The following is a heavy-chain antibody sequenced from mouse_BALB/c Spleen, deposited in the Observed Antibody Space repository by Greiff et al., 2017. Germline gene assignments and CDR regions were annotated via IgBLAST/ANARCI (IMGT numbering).Heavy chain of an antibody. J-gene: IGHJ4*01. CDR1: GYSITSDYA. D-gene: IGHD2-1*01. V-gene: IGHV3-2*02. CDR2: ISYSGST. CDR3: ARGGGNYFYAMDY. Sequence: DVKLVESGPGLVKPSQSLSLTCTVTGYSITSDYAWNWIRQFPGNKLEWMGYISYSGSTSYNPSLKSRISITRDTSKNQFFLQLNSVTTEDTATYYCARGGGNYFYAMDYWGQGTSVTVSS.